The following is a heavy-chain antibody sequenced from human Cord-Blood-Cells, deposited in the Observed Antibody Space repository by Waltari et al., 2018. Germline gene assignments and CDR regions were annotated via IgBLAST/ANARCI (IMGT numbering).Heavy chain of an antibody. CDR2: ISYDGSNK. J-gene: IGHJ6*02. D-gene: IGHD4-17*01. V-gene: IGHV3-30-3*01. CDR1: GFTFSSYA. Sequence: QVQLVESGGGVVQPGRSLRLSCAASGFTFSSYAMHWVRQAPGKGLGWVAVISYDGSNKYYADSVKGRVTISRDKSKNTLYLQMNSLRAEDTAVYYCARGGVTTLRMDVWGQGTTVTVSS. CDR3: ARGGVTTLRMDV.